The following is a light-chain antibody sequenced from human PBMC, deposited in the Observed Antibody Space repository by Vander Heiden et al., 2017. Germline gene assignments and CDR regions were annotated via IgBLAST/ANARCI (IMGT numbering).Light chain of an antibody. Sequence: QAVVTQEPSLTVSPGGTVTLTCGSSTGAVTSGHYPYWFQQKPGQAPRTLIDDTSNKHSWTPARFSGSLLGGKAALTLSGAQPEDEPEYYCLLSYSGARVFGGGTKLTVL. V-gene: IGLV7-46*01. CDR2: DTS. J-gene: IGLJ3*02. CDR1: TGAVTSGHY. CDR3: LLSYSGARV.